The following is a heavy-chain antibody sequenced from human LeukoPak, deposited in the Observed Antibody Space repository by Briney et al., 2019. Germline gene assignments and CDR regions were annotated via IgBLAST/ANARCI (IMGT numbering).Heavy chain of an antibody. V-gene: IGHV4-59*01. CDR3: AREFYSSGWYYYFDY. D-gene: IGHD6-19*01. CDR2: IYYSGST. Sequence: PSETLSLTCTVSGGSISSYYWSWIRQPPGKGLEWIGYIYYSGSTNYNPSLKSQVTISVDTSKNQFSLKLSSVTAADTAVYYCAREFYSSGWYYYFDYWGQGTLVTVSS. CDR1: GGSISSYY. J-gene: IGHJ4*02.